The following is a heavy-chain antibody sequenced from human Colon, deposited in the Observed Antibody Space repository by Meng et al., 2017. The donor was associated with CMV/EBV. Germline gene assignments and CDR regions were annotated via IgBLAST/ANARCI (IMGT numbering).Heavy chain of an antibody. V-gene: IGHV3-7*01. CDR2: IKQDGSEK. Sequence: LSLTCAASGFSLSDYWMSWVRQAPRKGLEWVANIKQDGSEKHYVDSVKGRFTISRDNAKNSLYLQMNSLRDDDTAVYYCASSAGPSGYALDIWGQGTMVTVSS. CDR1: GFSLSDYW. CDR3: ASSAGPSGYALDI. J-gene: IGHJ3*02. D-gene: IGHD6-25*01.